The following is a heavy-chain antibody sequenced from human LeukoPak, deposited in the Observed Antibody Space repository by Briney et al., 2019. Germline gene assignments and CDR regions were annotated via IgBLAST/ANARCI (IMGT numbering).Heavy chain of an antibody. V-gene: IGHV3-33*06. CDR3: AKDISSSGWYAHYFDY. CDR1: GFTFSSYG. J-gene: IGHJ4*02. Sequence: GRSLRLFCAASGFTFSSYGMHWVRQAPGKGLEWVAVIWYDGSNKYYADSVKGRFTISRDNSKNTLYLQMNSLRAEDTAVYYCAKDISSSGWYAHYFDYWGQGTLVTVSS. D-gene: IGHD6-19*01. CDR2: IWYDGSNK.